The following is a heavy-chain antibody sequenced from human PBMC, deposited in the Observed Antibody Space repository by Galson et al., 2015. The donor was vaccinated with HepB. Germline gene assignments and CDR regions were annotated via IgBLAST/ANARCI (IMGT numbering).Heavy chain of an antibody. V-gene: IGHV7-4-1*02. D-gene: IGHD3-22*01. CDR1: GDTVNNYA. J-gene: IGHJ6*02. CDR3: AKEMIFCEVSGYSNYYGMDV. Sequence: SVKVSCKASGDTVNNYAINWVRQAPGRGLEWLGWINAKTGKATYAQGFTGRFVFSLNTSVRTAYLEINNLEADDSALYYCAKEMIFCEVSGYSNYYGMDVWGQGTTVTVSS. CDR2: INAKTGKA.